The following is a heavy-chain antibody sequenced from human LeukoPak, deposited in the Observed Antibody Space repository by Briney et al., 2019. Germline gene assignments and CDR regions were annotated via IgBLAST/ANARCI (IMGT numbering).Heavy chain of an antibody. CDR1: GFTFSGYG. CDR2: IGTSGSSR. D-gene: IGHD6-13*01. Sequence: PGGSLRLSCVASGFTFSGYGMSWVRQAPGKGLEWVSGIGTSGSSRYYADSVKGRFTISRDNSKNTLYLQMNSLRAEDTAVYYCAKNSGIAAAGPGTAFDYWGQGTLVTVSS. J-gene: IGHJ4*02. V-gene: IGHV3-23*01. CDR3: AKNSGIAAAGPGTAFDY.